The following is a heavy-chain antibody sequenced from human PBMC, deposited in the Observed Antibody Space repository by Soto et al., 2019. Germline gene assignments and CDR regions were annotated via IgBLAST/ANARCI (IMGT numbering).Heavy chain of an antibody. D-gene: IGHD3-22*01. J-gene: IGHJ5*02. CDR2: IYYSGST. V-gene: IGHV4-39*01. CDR3: ARSTAITMIVVVT. Sequence: PPGKGLEWIGSIYYSGSTYYNPSLKSRVTISVDTSKNQFSLKLSFVTAADTAVYYCARSTAITMIVVVTWGQGTLVTVS.